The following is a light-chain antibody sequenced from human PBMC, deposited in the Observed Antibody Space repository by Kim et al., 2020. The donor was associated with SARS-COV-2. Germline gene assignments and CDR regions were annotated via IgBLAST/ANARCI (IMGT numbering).Light chain of an antibody. CDR3: CSYAGSYTYV. V-gene: IGLV2-11*01. CDR1: SSDVGGYNY. CDR2: DVR. J-gene: IGLJ1*01. Sequence: GQSVTISCTGTSSDVGGYNYVSWYQQHPGKAPKLMIYDVRKRPSGVPDRFSGSKSGNTASLTIYGLQAEDEADYYCCSYAGSYTYVFGTGTKVTVL.